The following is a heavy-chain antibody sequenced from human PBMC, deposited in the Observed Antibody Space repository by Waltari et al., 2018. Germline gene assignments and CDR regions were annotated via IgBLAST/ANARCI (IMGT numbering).Heavy chain of an antibody. CDR2: INPNSGGT. J-gene: IGHJ3*02. CDR1: GYTFTGYY. CDR3: ARGGEDIVVVPAAMPPPAFDI. Sequence: QVQLVQSGAEVKKPGASVKVSCKASGYTFTGYYMHWVRQAPGQGLEWMGRINPNSGGTNYAQKFQGRVTMTRDTSISTAYMELSRLRSDDTAVYYCARGGEDIVVVPAAMPPPAFDIWGQGTMVTVSS. V-gene: IGHV1-2*06. D-gene: IGHD2-2*01.